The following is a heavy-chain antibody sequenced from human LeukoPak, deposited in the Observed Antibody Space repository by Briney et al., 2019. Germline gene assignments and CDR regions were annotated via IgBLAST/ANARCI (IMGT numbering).Heavy chain of an antibody. CDR2: IYYSGST. V-gene: IGHV4-59*08. D-gene: IGHD4-4*01. Sequence: PSETLSLTCTVSGGSISSYYWSWIRQPPGKGLEWIGYIYYSGSTNYNPSLKSRATISVDTSKNQFSLKLSSVTAADTAVYYCARQSKPDAFDIWGQGTMVTVSS. CDR3: ARQSKPDAFDI. CDR1: GGSISSYY. J-gene: IGHJ3*02.